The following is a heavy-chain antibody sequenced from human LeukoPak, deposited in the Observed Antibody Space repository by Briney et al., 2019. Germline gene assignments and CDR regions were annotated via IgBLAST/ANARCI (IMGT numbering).Heavy chain of an antibody. CDR1: GFTFSSYA. J-gene: IGHJ4*02. D-gene: IGHD3-22*01. V-gene: IGHV3-23*01. Sequence: GGSLRLSCAASGFTFSSYAMSWVRQAPGKGLEWVSAISGSGGSTYYADSVKGRFTISRDNSKNTLYLQMNSLRAEDTAVYYCAKGYREYYYDSSGYFDYWGQGTLVTVSS. CDR3: AKGYREYYYDSSGYFDY. CDR2: ISGSGGST.